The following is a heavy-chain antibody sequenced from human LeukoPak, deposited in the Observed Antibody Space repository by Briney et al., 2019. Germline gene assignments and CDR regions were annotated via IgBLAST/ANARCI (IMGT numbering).Heavy chain of an antibody. J-gene: IGHJ6*02. V-gene: IGHV4-59*01. Sequence: WETLSLTCTVSGGSISSYYRSWIRQSPEKGLEWSGYIYFSGATNYNPSLKSRVTISVDTSKNQFSLKLSSVTAADTAVYYCAREDPQTTVPEGLEVWGQGTTVTVSS. D-gene: IGHD4-17*01. CDR1: GGSISSYY. CDR3: AREDPQTTVPEGLEV. CDR2: IYFSGAT.